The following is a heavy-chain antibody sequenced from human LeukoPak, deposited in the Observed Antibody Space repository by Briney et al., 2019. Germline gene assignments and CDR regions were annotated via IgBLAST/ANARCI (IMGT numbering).Heavy chain of an antibody. CDR2: INPYSGYT. CDR3: ARDVRSTDAFDI. J-gene: IGHJ3*02. Sequence: ASVKVSRKTSEYTFTGYYIHWVRQAPGQGLEWMGWINPYSGYTKYGQKFQGRVTMTWDPSIRTAYMEVRLRSDDTAMYYCARDVRSTDAFDIWGEGTEVTVSS. V-gene: IGHV1-2*02. D-gene: IGHD3-10*02. CDR1: EYTFTGYY.